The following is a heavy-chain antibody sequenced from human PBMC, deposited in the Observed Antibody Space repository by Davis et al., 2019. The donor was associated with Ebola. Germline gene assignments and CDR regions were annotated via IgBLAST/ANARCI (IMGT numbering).Heavy chain of an antibody. CDR2: LYYSGST. CDR1: GGSISSSYY. D-gene: IGHD6-13*01. V-gene: IGHV4-39*01. J-gene: IGHJ4*02. CDR3: ARTYSSIWHSFGY. Sequence: SETLSLTCTVSGGSISSSYYWGWIRQPPGKGLEWIGSLYYSGSTYYNPSLKSRVTISVDTSKNQFSLRLTSVTAADTAVYYCARTYSSIWHSFGYWGQGTLVTVSS.